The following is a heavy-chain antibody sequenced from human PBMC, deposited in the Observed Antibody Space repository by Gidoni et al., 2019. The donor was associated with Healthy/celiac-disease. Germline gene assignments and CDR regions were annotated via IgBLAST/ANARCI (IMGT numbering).Heavy chain of an antibody. D-gene: IGHD3-22*01. CDR3: ARDRRVIYYGMDV. CDR1: GVTFSSYA. CDR2: ISYDGSNK. J-gene: IGHJ6*02. V-gene: IGHV3-30*04. Sequence: QVQLVESGGGVVQPGRSRRLSCAASGVTFSSYAMHWVRQAPGKGLGWVAVISYDGSNKYYADSVKGRFTISRDNSKNTLYLQMNSLRAEDTSVYYCARDRRVIYYGMDVWGQGTTVTVSS.